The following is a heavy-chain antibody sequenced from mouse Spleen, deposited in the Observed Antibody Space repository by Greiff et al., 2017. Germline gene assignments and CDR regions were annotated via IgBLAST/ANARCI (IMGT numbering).Heavy chain of an antibody. CDR3: ATEANWDSFAY. V-gene: IGHV2-6-7*01. D-gene: IGHD4-1*01. CDR1: GFSLTGYG. J-gene: IGHJ3*01. CDR2: IWGDGST. Sequence: QVQLQQSGPGLVAPSQSLSITCTVSGFSLTGYGVNWVRQPPGKGLEWLGMIWGDGSTDYNSALKSRLSISKDNSKSQVFLKMNSLQTDDTAMYYCATEANWDSFAYWGQGTLVTVSA.